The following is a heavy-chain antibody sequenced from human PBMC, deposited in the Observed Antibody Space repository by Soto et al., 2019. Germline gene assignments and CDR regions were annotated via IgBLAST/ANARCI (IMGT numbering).Heavy chain of an antibody. CDR3: ARHGLFGRYCSGSSCKGWSES. Sequence: SETLSLTCTVSGGSISSSYWSWVRQPPGKGLEWIGYIYYTGSTNYNPSLKSRVTLSVDTSKKQFSLKLTSVTAADTAVYYCARHGLFGRYCSGSSCKGWSESWGQGTLVTVSS. J-gene: IGHJ5*01. CDR1: GGSISSSY. V-gene: IGHV4-59*08. CDR2: IYYTGST. D-gene: IGHD2-15*01.